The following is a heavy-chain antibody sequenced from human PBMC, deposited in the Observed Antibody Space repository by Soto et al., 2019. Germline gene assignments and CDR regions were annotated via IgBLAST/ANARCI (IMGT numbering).Heavy chain of an antibody. Sequence: EVQLLESGGGLVQPGGSLRLSCAASGFTFSSYAMSWVRQAPGKGLEWVSAISGSGGSTYYADSVKGRFTISRDNSKNTLYLQMNSLRAEDTAVYYCAKEEGGYYVWGSYRDKNGDDAFDIWGQGTMVTVSS. V-gene: IGHV3-23*01. J-gene: IGHJ3*02. D-gene: IGHD3-16*02. CDR2: ISGSGGST. CDR3: AKEEGGYYVWGSYRDKNGDDAFDI. CDR1: GFTFSSYA.